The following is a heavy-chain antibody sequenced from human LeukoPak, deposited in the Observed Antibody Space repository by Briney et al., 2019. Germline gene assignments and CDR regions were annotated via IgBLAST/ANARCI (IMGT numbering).Heavy chain of an antibody. CDR2: INHSGST. CDR3: ARGRYCSSTSCYSLNY. Sequence: SETLSLTCTVSGGSISSDSYYWGWIRQPPGKGLEWIGEINHSGSTNYNPSLKSRVTISVDTSKNQFSLKLSSVTAADTAVYYCARGRYCSSTSCYSLNYWGQGTLVTVSS. V-gene: IGHV4-39*07. D-gene: IGHD2-2*01. CDR1: GGSISSDSYY. J-gene: IGHJ4*02.